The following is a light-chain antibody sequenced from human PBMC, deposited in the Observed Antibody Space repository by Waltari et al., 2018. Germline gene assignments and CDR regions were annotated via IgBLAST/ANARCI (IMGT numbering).Light chain of an antibody. CDR3: QQLNSNQCT. Sequence: IQLTQSPSSLSASVGDIVNITCRARQGINNYLAWYQQKPGKAPKLLFYAASTLQSGVPSRCSGIGSGTDFTLTSSSLQPEDFATDYCQQLNSNQCTFGQGTKVEI. CDR2: AAS. CDR1: QGINNY. V-gene: IGKV1-9*01. J-gene: IGKJ1*01.